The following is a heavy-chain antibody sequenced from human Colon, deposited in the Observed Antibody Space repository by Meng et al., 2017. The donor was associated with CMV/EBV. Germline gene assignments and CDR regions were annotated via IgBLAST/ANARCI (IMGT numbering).Heavy chain of an antibody. Sequence: ASVKVSCKASGYRFTSYGIDWVRQAPGQGLEWMGWISVYHGDTAYAHKFQDRVTITTDTSTSTAYMELRRLTSDDTADYYCARNYCSSVNCNVGDGLNMWGQGTRVTVSS. D-gene: IGHD2-2*01. CDR2: ISVYHGDT. CDR1: GYRFTSYG. J-gene: IGHJ3*02. CDR3: ARNYCSSVNCNVGDGLNM. V-gene: IGHV1-18*01.